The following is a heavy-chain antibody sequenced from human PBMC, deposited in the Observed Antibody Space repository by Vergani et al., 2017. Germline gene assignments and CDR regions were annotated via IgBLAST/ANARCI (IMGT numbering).Heavy chain of an antibody. Sequence: QVQLQESGPGLVKPSQTLSLTCTVSGGSISSGGYYWSWIRQHPGKGLEWIGYIYYSGSTYYNPSLQSRVTISVETSKNQFSLKLSSVTAADTALYYCARVIRTMRRYSDPLYYFDYWGQGTLVTVSS. CDR3: ARVIRTMRRYSDPLYYFDY. CDR2: IYYSGST. CDR1: GGSISSGGYY. D-gene: IGHD1-7*01. V-gene: IGHV4-31*03. J-gene: IGHJ4*02.